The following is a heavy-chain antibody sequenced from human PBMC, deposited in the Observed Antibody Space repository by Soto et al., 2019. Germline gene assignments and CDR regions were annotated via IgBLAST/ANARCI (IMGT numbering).Heavy chain of an antibody. CDR2: IYYSGST. CDR1: GGSISSGDYY. CDR3: ARGDTAMAEFDY. D-gene: IGHD5-18*01. Sequence: SETRSLTWTVSGGSISSGDYYGIWIRQPPGKGLEWIGYIYYSGSTYYNPSLKSRVTISVDTSKNQFSLKLSSVTAADTAVYYCARGDTAMAEFDYWGQGTLVTVSS. J-gene: IGHJ4*02. V-gene: IGHV4-30-4*01.